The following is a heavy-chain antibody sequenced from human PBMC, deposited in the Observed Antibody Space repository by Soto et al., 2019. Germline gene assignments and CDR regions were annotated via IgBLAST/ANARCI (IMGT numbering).Heavy chain of an antibody. CDR2: IYHSEST. J-gene: IGHJ4*02. CDR1: GDSVTSSNW. Sequence: SETLSLTCAVSGDSVTSSNWWSWVRQPPGKGLEWIGEIYHSESTNYNPSLKSRVTMSIDKYKNQFSLKLTSVTTADTAVYFCARYDFGIFDYWGQGTLVTVSS. V-gene: IGHV4-4*02. D-gene: IGHD4-17*01. CDR3: ARYDFGIFDY.